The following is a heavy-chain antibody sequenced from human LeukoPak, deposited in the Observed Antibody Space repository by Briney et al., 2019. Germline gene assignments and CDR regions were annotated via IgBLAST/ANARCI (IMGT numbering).Heavy chain of an antibody. CDR3: AKRQRITLFGVNTDYFDY. D-gene: IGHD3-3*01. Sequence: PWGSLRLSRAASGFTFNNYALRWVRQAPGQGLEWVSSISDSGAGTYFAGSMTGQFIIYRDNSKNTLYLQMSSLRADDTAVYYCAKRQRITLFGVNTDYFDYWGQGTLVTVSS. CDR1: GFTFNNYA. V-gene: IGHV3-23*01. J-gene: IGHJ4*02. CDR2: ISDSGAGT.